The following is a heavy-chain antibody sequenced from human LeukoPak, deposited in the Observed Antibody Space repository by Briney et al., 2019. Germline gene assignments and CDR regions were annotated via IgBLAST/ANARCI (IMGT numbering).Heavy chain of an antibody. CDR3: AKDDAWLRFGE. D-gene: IGHD3-10*01. J-gene: IGHJ4*02. V-gene: IGHV3-23*01. CDR2: ISPSGDIT. Sequence: GGSLRLSCAASGFTFSKNWMNWVRQAPGKGLEWVSGISPSGDITYYADSVKGRFTISRDNSKNTVYLQVISLTAEDTAVYYCAKDDAWLRFGEWSQGTLVTVSS. CDR1: GFTFSKNW.